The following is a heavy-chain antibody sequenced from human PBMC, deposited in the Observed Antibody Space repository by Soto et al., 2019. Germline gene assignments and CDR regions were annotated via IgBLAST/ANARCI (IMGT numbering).Heavy chain of an antibody. CDR1: GDSVSSNSAA. CDR2: TYYRSKWYN. J-gene: IGHJ4*02. Sequence: SPTLSLTCAISGDSVSSNSAAWNWIRQSPSRGLEWLGRTYYRSKWYNDYAVSVKSRITINPDTSKNQFSLQLNSVTPEDTAVYYCARGFEQQLVEGYFDYWGQGTLVTVSS. V-gene: IGHV6-1*01. D-gene: IGHD6-13*01. CDR3: ARGFEQQLVEGYFDY.